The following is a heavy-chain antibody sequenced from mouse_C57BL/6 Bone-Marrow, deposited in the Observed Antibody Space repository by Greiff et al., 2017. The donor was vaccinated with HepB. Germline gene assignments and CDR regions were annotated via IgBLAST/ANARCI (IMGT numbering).Heavy chain of an antibody. CDR1: GYTFTSYW. V-gene: IGHV1-55*01. CDR3: ARGGYYGPYAMDY. Sequence: VQLQQPGAELVKPGASVKMSCKASGYTFTSYWITWVKQRPGQGLEWIGDIYPGSGSTNYNEKFKSKATLTVDTSSSTAYMQLSSLTSEDSAVYYCARGGYYGPYAMDYWGQGTSVTVSS. J-gene: IGHJ4*01. CDR2: IYPGSGST. D-gene: IGHD1-1*02.